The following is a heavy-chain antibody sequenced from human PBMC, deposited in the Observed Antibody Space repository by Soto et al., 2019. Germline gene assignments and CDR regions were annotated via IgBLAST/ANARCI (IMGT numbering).Heavy chain of an antibody. Sequence: GGSLRLSCAASGFTFRDFALSWVRQAPGKGLEWISSISGSGDKTYYADSVKGRFSISRDNSKNTLFLQMNGLRAEDTAVYYCAQRAGVSMNLHFDHGGQGTGVTGPS. J-gene: IGHJ4*02. D-gene: IGHD3-3*01. CDR1: GFTFRDFA. CDR2: ISGSGDKT. V-gene: IGHV3-23*01. CDR3: AQRAGVSMNLHFDH.